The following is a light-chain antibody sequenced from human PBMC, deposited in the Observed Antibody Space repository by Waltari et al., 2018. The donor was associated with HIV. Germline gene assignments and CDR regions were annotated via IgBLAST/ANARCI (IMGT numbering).Light chain of an antibody. CDR2: EDN. CDR3: CSYTGSNAWL. Sequence: QSALTQPASVSGSPGQSITISCTGTSSAVWSDNVVSRYQQHPGKAPQLIIYEDNKRPSGFSNRFSASKSGNTASLTISGRQAEDEAEYYCCSYTGSNAWLFGGGTKLTVL. J-gene: IGLJ3*02. CDR1: SSAVWSDNV. V-gene: IGLV2-23*01.